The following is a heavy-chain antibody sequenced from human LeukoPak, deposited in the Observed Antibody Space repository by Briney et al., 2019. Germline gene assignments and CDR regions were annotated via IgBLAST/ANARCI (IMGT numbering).Heavy chain of an antibody. D-gene: IGHD6-19*01. CDR2: ISSSGSTI. J-gene: IGHJ4*02. CDR1: GFTFSDYY. Sequence: GGSLRLSCAASGFTFSDYYMSWIRQAPGKGLEWVSYISSSGSTIFYGDSVKGRFTISRDNAKNSLYLQMNSLRAEDTAVYYCARDIAVALSSEYWGQGTLVTVSS. V-gene: IGHV3-11*04. CDR3: ARDIAVALSSEY.